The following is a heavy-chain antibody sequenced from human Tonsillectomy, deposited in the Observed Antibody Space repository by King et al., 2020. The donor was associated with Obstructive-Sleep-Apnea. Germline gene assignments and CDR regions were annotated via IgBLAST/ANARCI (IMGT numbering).Heavy chain of an antibody. CDR2: IYYSGSA. CDR1: GGSISSGGYY. V-gene: IGHV4-31*03. Sequence: VQLQESGPGLVKPSQTLSLTCTVSGGSISSGGYYWSWIRQHPGKGLEWIGYIYYSGSAYYNPSLKIRVIISVDTSKNQCSLKLRSVTAADTAVYYCARNPSGYDYGGNNWFDPWGQGTLVTVSS. CDR3: ARNPSGYDYGGNNWFDP. D-gene: IGHD5-12*01. J-gene: IGHJ5*02.